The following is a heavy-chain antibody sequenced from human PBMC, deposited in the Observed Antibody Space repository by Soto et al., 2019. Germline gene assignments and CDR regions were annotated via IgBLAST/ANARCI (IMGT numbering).Heavy chain of an antibody. CDR1: GFTFRNDN. D-gene: IGHD2-21*01. V-gene: IGHV3-21*06. CDR2: IITGGAYM. Sequence: EVQLVESGGGLVKAGGSLRLFCTASGFTFRNDNMNWVRQAPGKGLEWVSSIITGGAYMSYADSVKGRFTISRDNAQNSLFLQIDSPRAEDTAVYYCARDIASPGGDYFDSWGQGTLVTVSS. J-gene: IGHJ4*02. CDR3: ARDIASPGGDYFDS.